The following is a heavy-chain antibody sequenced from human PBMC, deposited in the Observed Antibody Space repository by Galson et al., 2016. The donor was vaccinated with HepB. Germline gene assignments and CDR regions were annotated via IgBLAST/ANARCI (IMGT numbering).Heavy chain of an antibody. CDR1: GITFSTYG. Sequence: SLRLSCAASGITFSTYGMHWVRQAPGQGLEWVAFISYDGKNKDYADYVKGRFTISRDNSKHTLNLQMNSLRAEDTAVYYCARDAGRFFDYDYYGLDVWGQGTTVTVSS. J-gene: IGHJ6*02. CDR3: ARDAGRFFDYDYYGLDV. CDR2: ISYDGKNK. D-gene: IGHD3-3*01. V-gene: IGHV3-30*04.